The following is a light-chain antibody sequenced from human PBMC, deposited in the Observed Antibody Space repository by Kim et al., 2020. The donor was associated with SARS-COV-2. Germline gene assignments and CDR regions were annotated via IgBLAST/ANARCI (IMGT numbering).Light chain of an antibody. CDR3: QQYGSSPWT. CDR2: GAS. Sequence: EIVLTQSPGTLSLSPGERATLSCRASQSVNNNFLAWYQHTPGQAPRLLIYGASTRATGIPDRFSASGSGTDFTLTISRLEPEDFAVYYCQQYGSSPWTFGQGTKVDIK. V-gene: IGKV3-20*01. CDR1: QSVNNNF. J-gene: IGKJ1*01.